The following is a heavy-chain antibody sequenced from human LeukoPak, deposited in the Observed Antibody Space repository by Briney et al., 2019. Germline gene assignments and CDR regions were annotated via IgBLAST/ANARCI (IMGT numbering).Heavy chain of an antibody. V-gene: IGHV4-34*01. CDR3: ARHKFCSGGSCYSGFGL. Sequence: SETLSLTCAVYGGSFSGYYWSWIRQPPGKGLEWIGEINHSGSTNYNPSLKSRVTISVDTSKNQFSLKLSSVTAADTAVYYCARHKFCSGGSCYSGFGLWGQGTLVTVSS. CDR2: INHSGST. J-gene: IGHJ4*02. CDR1: GGSFSGYY. D-gene: IGHD2-15*01.